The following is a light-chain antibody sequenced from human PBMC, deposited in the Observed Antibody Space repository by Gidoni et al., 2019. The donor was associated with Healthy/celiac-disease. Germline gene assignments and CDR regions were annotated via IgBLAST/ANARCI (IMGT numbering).Light chain of an antibody. J-gene: IGKJ4*01. Sequence: LSASVGDRVTITCRASQSISSWLAWYQQKPGKAPKLLIYKASSLESGVPSRFSGSGSGTEFTLTISSLQPDDFATYYCQQYNSYHLFGGGTKVEIK. CDR2: KAS. CDR3: QQYNSYHL. V-gene: IGKV1-5*03. CDR1: QSISSW.